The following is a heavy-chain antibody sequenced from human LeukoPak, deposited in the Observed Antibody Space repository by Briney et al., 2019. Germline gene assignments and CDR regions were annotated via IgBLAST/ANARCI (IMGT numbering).Heavy chain of an antibody. Sequence: GGSLRLSCAASGFTFSSYSMHRVSQAPGKGLEWVAVISYDGTKEYYADSVKGRFTISRDSSKNTLHLQMNSLRPEDTAVYYCARDAEIASSGTGNYCDYWGQGTLVTVSS. CDR3: ARDAEIASSGTGNYCDY. V-gene: IGHV3-30-3*01. J-gene: IGHJ4*02. CDR1: GFTFSSYS. CDR2: ISYDGTKE. D-gene: IGHD6-13*01.